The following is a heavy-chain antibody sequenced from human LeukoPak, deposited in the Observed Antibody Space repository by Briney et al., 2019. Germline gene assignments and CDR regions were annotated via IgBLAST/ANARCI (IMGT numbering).Heavy chain of an antibody. D-gene: IGHD6-19*01. J-gene: IGHJ4*02. V-gene: IGHV4-31*03. Sequence: SETLSLTCTVSGGSISSGGYYWSWIRQHPGKGLEWIGYIYYSGSTYYNPSLKSRVTISVDTSKNQFSLKLSSVTAADTAVYYCARGRFSSGAFDYWGQGTLVTVSS. CDR2: IYYSGST. CDR1: GGSISSGGYY. CDR3: ARGRFSSGAFDY.